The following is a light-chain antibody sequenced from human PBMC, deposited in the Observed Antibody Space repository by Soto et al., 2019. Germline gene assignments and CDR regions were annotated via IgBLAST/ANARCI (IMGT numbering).Light chain of an antibody. Sequence: DIQMTQSPSTLSASVGDRVTVTCRASQTIGSWLAWYQQKPGKAPKLLIYDASSLESGVPSRFSGSGSGTEFTLTISSLQPDDFATYYCQQYNSQWTFGQGTKVDI. CDR1: QTIGSW. CDR2: DAS. CDR3: QQYNSQWT. V-gene: IGKV1-5*01. J-gene: IGKJ1*01.